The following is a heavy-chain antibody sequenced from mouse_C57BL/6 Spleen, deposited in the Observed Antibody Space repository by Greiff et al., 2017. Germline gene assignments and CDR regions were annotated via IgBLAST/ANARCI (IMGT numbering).Heavy chain of an antibody. CDR3: ARDERSPRDYYAMDY. D-gene: IGHD1-1*01. Sequence: EVQRVESGGGLVKPGGSLKLSCAASGFTFSSYAMSWVRQTPEKRLEWVATISDGGSYTYYPDNVKGRFTISRDNAKNNLYLQMSQLKSEDTAMYYCARDERSPRDYYAMDYWGQGTSVTVSS. J-gene: IGHJ4*01. CDR1: GFTFSSYA. CDR2: ISDGGSYT. V-gene: IGHV5-4*01.